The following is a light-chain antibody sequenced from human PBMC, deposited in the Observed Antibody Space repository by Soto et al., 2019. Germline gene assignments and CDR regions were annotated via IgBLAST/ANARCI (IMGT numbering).Light chain of an antibody. J-gene: IGLJ2*01. V-gene: IGLV2-14*01. CDR1: SSDVGGYNY. CDR2: EVS. CDR3: SPYTSSRTLV. Sequence: QSALTQPASVSGSPGQSITISCTGTSSDVGGYNYVSWYQQHPGKAPKLMIYEVSDRPSGVSNRFSGSKSGNTASLTISGLQAEAEADYYCSPYTSSRTLVFGGGTKVTVL.